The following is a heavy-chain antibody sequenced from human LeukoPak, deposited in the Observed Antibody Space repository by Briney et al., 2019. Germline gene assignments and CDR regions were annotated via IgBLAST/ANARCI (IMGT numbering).Heavy chain of an antibody. J-gene: IGHJ4*02. V-gene: IGHV3-74*03. CDR2: ISSDGTNT. CDR3: VVGGGIY. CDR1: GFTLSSGW. D-gene: IGHD1-26*01. Sequence: GGSLRLSCAASGFTLSSGWTHWVRQAPGKGLVWVSRISSDGTNTLYADSVKGRFTISRDNARNTLHLQMNSLRADDTAVYYCVVGGGIYWGQGTLVTVS.